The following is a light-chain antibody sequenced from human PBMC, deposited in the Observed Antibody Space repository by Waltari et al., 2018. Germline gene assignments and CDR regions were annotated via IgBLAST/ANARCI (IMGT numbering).Light chain of an antibody. J-gene: IGKJ4*01. Sequence: EIVLTQSPGTLSLSPGESATLSCRASESVRRALAWYQQRPGQAPRLLIYDASARATGIPDRFSGSGSGTDFSLTISRLEPEDFATYYCQQSYSTPLTFGGGTKVEIK. CDR3: QQSYSTPLT. CDR2: DAS. V-gene: IGKV3D-20*02. CDR1: ESVRRA.